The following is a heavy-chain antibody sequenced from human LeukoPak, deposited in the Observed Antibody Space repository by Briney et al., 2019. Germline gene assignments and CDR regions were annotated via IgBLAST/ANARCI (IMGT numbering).Heavy chain of an antibody. V-gene: IGHV1-8*01. CDR3: ARGPVEAVFGVSTED. CDR2: MNPSSGNI. J-gene: IGHJ6*02. D-gene: IGHD3-10*02. CDR1: GYTFTSYD. Sequence: ASVKVSCKASGYTFTSYDINWVRQATGQGLEWMGWMNPSSGNIGYAQKFQGRVSMTRDTSISTAYMELSSLRSEDTAVYYCARGPVEAVFGVSTEDWGQGTTVTVSS.